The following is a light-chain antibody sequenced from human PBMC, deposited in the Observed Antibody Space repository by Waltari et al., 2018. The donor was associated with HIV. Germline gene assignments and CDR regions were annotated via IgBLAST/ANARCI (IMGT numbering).Light chain of an antibody. V-gene: IGLV2-14*03. Sequence: QSALTQPASVSGFLGQSINISCTGISTDSRFYQYVTWYQQHPGKIPRLIIFDINNRPSGVSDDFSGSRSGNSAARTFSGLQSGDEAHYYCASNRLDYTLIFGGGTKLTVL. CDR1: STDSRFYQY. CDR2: DIN. J-gene: IGLJ2*01. CDR3: ASNRLDYTLI.